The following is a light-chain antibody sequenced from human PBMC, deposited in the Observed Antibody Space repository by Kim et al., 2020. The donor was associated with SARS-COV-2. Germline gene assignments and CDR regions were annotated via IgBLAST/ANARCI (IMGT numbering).Light chain of an antibody. CDR3: AAWDDRLSGHVV. Sequence: QRVTISCSGSSSNIGSNYVYWYQQFPGTAPKLLISRNDQRPSGVPDRFSGSKSGTSGSLAISGLRSEDEADYYCAAWDDRLSGHVVFGGGTQLTVL. J-gene: IGLJ2*01. V-gene: IGLV1-47*01. CDR1: SSNIGSNY. CDR2: RND.